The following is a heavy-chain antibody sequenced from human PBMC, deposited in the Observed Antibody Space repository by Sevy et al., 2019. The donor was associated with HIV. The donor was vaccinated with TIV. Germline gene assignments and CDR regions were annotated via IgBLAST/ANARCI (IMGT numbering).Heavy chain of an antibody. CDR3: ARRAPAGTRNWFDS. D-gene: IGHD6-13*01. J-gene: IGHJ5*01. V-gene: IGHV3-7*02. Sequence: GGSLRLSCAASGFSFSNYWMSWVRQTPGKGLERVANIKQDGSEKYYVDSVKGRFTVSRDNAQNSLSLQMNTLTAEDTAVYYCARRAPAGTRNWFDSWCQGTLVTVSS. CDR1: GFSFSNYW. CDR2: IKQDGSEK.